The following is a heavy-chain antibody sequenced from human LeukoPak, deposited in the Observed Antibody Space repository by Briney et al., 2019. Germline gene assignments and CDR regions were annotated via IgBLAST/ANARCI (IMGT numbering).Heavy chain of an antibody. CDR3: AKDFSGIMITFGGVIVPGAFDI. J-gene: IGHJ3*02. Sequence: QSGGSLRLSCAASGFTFSSYAMSWVRQPSGKGLEWVSIISGSGGSINYADSVKGRFTMSRDNSKNTVYLQMNSLRAEDTAVYYCAKDFSGIMITFGGVIVPGAFDIRGQGTMVTVSS. V-gene: IGHV3-23*01. D-gene: IGHD3-16*02. CDR2: ISGSGGSI. CDR1: GFTFSSYA.